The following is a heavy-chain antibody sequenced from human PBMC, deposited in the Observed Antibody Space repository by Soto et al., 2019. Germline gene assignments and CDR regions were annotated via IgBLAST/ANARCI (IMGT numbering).Heavy chain of an antibody. D-gene: IGHD1-26*01. Sequence: QVQLVQSGTEVKRPGDSVKVSCKASGYTFTGYYVHWVRQAPGQGLEWMGWINPNSGDTCLAQRFQVRVTMNRDTTIGTANMELRGLTSDDTAEYYCAKGGAIVAAGTRVYLYNAMDVWGQGTTVTVSS. CDR2: INPNSGDT. V-gene: IGHV1-2*02. CDR1: GYTFTGYY. CDR3: AKGGAIVAAGTRVYLYNAMDV. J-gene: IGHJ6*02.